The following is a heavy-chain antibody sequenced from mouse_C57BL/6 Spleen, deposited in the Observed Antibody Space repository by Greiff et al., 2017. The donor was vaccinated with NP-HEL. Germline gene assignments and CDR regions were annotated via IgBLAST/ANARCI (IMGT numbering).Heavy chain of an antibody. D-gene: IGHD1-1*01. J-gene: IGHJ1*03. CDR2: IYPRSGNT. CDR3: ARAYYGSSDWYFDV. Sequence: QVQLQQSGAELARPGASVQLSCKASGYTFTSYGISWVKQRTGQGLEWIGEIYPRSGNTYYNEKFKGKATLTADKSSSTAYMELRSLTSEDSAVYFCARAYYGSSDWYFDVWGTGTTVTVSS. V-gene: IGHV1-81*01. CDR1: GYTFTSYG.